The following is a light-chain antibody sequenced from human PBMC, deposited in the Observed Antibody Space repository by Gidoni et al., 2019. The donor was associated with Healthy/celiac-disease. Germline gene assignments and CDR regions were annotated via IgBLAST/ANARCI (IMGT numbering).Light chain of an antibody. J-gene: IGKJ1*01. CDR3: QQYDNLLWT. CDR2: DAS. V-gene: IGKV1-33*01. Sequence: DIHMTQSPSSLSASVGDRVTITCQASQDISNYLNWYQQKPGKGPQLLIYDASNLETGVPSRFSGSGSGRDFTFTIISLQPEDIATYYCQQYDNLLWTFGQGTKVEIK. CDR1: QDISNY.